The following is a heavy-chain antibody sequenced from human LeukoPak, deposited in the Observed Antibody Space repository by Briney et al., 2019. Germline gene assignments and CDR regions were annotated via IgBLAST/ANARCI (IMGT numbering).Heavy chain of an antibody. Sequence: GGSLRLSCATSGFSFSSYAMSWVRQAPGKGLEWVSAMSSSDDGRYYAASVRGRFTISGDTSRSTLYLQMNSLRAEDAAVYYCAKAPVTSCRGAFCYPFDYWGQGTLVTVSS. CDR1: GFSFSSYA. CDR2: MSSSDDGR. J-gene: IGHJ4*02. D-gene: IGHD2-15*01. CDR3: AKAPVTSCRGAFCYPFDY. V-gene: IGHV3-23*01.